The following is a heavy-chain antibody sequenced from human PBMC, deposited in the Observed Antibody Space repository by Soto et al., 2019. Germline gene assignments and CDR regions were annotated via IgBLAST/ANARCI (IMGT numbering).Heavy chain of an antibody. J-gene: IGHJ4*02. CDR1: GFTFSDYY. CDR3: ARIGYYYDSSGYRTLDY. Sequence: GGSLRLSCAASGFTFSDYYMSWIRQAPGKGLEWVSYISSSSSYTNYADSVKGRFTISRDNAKNSLYLQMNSLRAEDTAVYYCARIGYYYDSSGYRTLDYWGQGTLVTVSS. D-gene: IGHD3-22*01. CDR2: ISSSSSYT. V-gene: IGHV3-11*06.